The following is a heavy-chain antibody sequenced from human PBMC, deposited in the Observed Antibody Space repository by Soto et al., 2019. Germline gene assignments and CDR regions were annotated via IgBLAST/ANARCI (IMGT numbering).Heavy chain of an antibody. CDR1: GGSFSGYY. CDR2: INHSGST. V-gene: IGHV4-34*01. J-gene: IGHJ4*02. Sequence: TSETLSLTCAVYGGSFSGYYWSWIRQPPGKGLEWIGEINHSGSTNYNPSLKSRVTISVDTSKNQFSLKLSSVTAADTAVYYCARVPRSSGSYHPPSGPPFDYWGQGTLVTVSS. CDR3: ARVPRSSGSYHPPSGPPFDY. D-gene: IGHD3-10*01.